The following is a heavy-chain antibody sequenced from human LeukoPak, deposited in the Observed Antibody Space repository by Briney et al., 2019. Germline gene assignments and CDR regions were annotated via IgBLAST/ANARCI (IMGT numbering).Heavy chain of an antibody. V-gene: IGHV4-38-2*01. CDR2: IYHSGST. Sequence: SETLSLTCAVSGYSISSGYYWGWIRQPPGEGLEWIGSIYHSGSTYYNPSLKSRVTISVDTSKNQFSLKLSSVTAADTAVYYCARPYARGSGTYYFDYWGQGTLVTVSS. CDR1: GYSISSGYY. CDR3: ARPYARGSGTYYFDY. D-gene: IGHD3-16*01. J-gene: IGHJ4*02.